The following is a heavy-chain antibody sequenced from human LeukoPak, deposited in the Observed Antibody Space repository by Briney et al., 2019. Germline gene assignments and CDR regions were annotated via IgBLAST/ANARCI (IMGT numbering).Heavy chain of an antibody. D-gene: IGHD6-19*01. J-gene: IGHJ4*02. CDR2: ISGSGSGGST. CDR3: AKLLAVTNSYYFNN. Sequence: RGSLRLSCAASGFTFSSYAMSWVRQAPGKGLEWVSTISGSGSGGSTYYADSVKGRFTISRDNSKDTLYLQMNSLRAEDTAVYYCAKLLAVTNSYYFNNWGQGTLVTVSS. V-gene: IGHV3-23*01. CDR1: GFTFSSYA.